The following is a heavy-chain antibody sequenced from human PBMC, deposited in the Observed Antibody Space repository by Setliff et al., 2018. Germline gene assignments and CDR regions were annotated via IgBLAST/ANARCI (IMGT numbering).Heavy chain of an antibody. D-gene: IGHD5-12*01. Sequence: ASVKVSCKTSPYSFSGYYIHWVRQAPGQGLEWMGWINTNSGDTRYAQKFQGRVTMTRDTSISTAYVELTGLRYDDTAIYYCARDTLALKDVWGKGTTVTVSS. CDR1: PYSFSGYY. CDR3: ARDTLALKDV. CDR2: INTNSGDT. V-gene: IGHV1-2*02. J-gene: IGHJ6*04.